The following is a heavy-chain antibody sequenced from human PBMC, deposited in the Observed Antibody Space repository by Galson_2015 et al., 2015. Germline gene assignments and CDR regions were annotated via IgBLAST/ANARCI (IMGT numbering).Heavy chain of an antibody. J-gene: IGHJ5*02. V-gene: IGHV7-4-1*02. D-gene: IGHD2-15*01. CDR2: INTNTGNP. Sequence: SVKVSCKASGYTFTSYAMNWVRQAPGQGLEWMGWINTNTGNPTYAQGFTGRFVFSLDTSVSTAYLQISSLKAEDTAVYYCANRWGGGYCSGGSCYSFHLWGQGTLVTVSS. CDR3: ANRWGGGYCSGGSCYSFHL. CDR1: GYTFTSYA.